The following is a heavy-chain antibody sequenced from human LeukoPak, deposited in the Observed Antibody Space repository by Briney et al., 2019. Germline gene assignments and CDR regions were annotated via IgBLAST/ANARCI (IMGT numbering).Heavy chain of an antibody. V-gene: IGHV1-18*01. Sequence: ASVKVSCKASGYSFTDYGLGWVRQAPGQGLEWMGWISTYNDNRKYAQNLQGRVSMTTDTSTSTAHMELRNLKSDDTAVYFCARDNSGEAADISDAFDIWGQGTKVTVSS. CDR1: GYSFTDYG. CDR2: ISTYNDNR. D-gene: IGHD3-16*01. J-gene: IGHJ3*02. CDR3: ARDNSGEAADISDAFDI.